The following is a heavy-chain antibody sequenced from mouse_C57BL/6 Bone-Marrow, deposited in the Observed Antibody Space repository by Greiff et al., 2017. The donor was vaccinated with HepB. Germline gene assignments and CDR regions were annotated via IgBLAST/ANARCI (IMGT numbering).Heavy chain of an antibody. CDR2: ISYDGSN. J-gene: IGHJ2*01. Sequence: EVQLVESGPGLVKPSQSLSLTCSVTGYSITSGYYWNWIRQFPGNKLEWMGYISYDGSNNYNPSLKNRISITRDTSKNQFFLKLNSVTTEDTATYYCAREGVYYDWWGQGTTLTVSS. CDR1: GYSITSGYY. V-gene: IGHV3-6*01. CDR3: AREGVYYDW.